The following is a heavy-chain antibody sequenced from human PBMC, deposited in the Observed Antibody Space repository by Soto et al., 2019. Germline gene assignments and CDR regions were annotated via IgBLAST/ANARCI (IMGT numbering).Heavy chain of an antibody. D-gene: IGHD4-17*01. CDR1: GFTFSGSA. V-gene: IGHV3-73*02. Sequence: EVQLVESGGGLVQPGGSLKLSCAASGFTFSGSAMHWVRQASGKGLEWVGRIRSKANSYATAYAASVKGRLTITRDDSKNTAYLQMNSLKTEDTAVDYCTGRPRDYVSYWGQGTLVTVSS. J-gene: IGHJ4*02. CDR2: IRSKANSYAT. CDR3: TGRPRDYVSY.